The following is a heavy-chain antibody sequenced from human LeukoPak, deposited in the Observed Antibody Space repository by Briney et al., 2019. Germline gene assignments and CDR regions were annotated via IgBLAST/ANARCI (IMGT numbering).Heavy chain of an antibody. CDR1: GFTSSSYA. D-gene: IGHD6-13*01. CDR2: ISYDGSNK. J-gene: IGHJ4*02. Sequence: PGGSLRLSCAASGFTSSSYAMHWVRQAPGKGLEWVAVISYDGSNKYYADSVKGRFTISRDNSKNTLYLQMNSLRAEDTAVYYCARDRGSSSWSDYWGQGTLVTVSS. CDR3: ARDRGSSSWSDY. V-gene: IGHV3-30*04.